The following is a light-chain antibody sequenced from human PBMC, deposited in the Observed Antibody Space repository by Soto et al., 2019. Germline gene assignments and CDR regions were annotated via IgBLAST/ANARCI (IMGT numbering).Light chain of an antibody. CDR1: QSVSSRY. CDR2: GAS. V-gene: IGKV3-20*01. Sequence: DIVLTQSPGTLSLSPGERATLSCRASQSVSSRYFAWYQQKPGQAPSLLIYGASRRATGIPDRFSGSGSGTDFTLTISRLEPEDFAVYYCQQYDSSPITFGQGTRLEI. CDR3: QQYDSSPIT. J-gene: IGKJ5*01.